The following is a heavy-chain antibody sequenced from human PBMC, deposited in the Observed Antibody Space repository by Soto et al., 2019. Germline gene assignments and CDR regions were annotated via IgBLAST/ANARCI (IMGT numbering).Heavy chain of an antibody. D-gene: IGHD2-2*01. Sequence: QVQLVQSGAEVKKPGASVKVSCKASGYTFTSYGISWVRQAPGQGLEWMGWISAYNGNTNYAQKLQGRVTMTTDTSTSTAYMELRGLSSDDTAVYYCAREGYCISTSCRHYDYYGMDVWGQGTTVTVSS. CDR2: ISAYNGNT. V-gene: IGHV1-18*01. CDR1: GYTFTSYG. CDR3: AREGYCISTSCRHYDYYGMDV. J-gene: IGHJ6*02.